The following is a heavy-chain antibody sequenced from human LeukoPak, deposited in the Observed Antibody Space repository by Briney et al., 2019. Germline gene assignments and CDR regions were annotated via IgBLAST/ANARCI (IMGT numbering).Heavy chain of an antibody. V-gene: IGHV3-23*01. CDR1: GFTFSSYG. CDR2: ISGSGSST. D-gene: IGHD6-6*01. Sequence: PGGSLRLSCAGSGFTFSSYGMNWVRQAPGKGLEWVSAISGSGSSTYYADSVEGRFTISRDNSKNSLYLQMDSLRADDTAVYYCAKLATRLAARPNFDYWGLGTLVAVSS. CDR3: AKLATRLAARPNFDY. J-gene: IGHJ4*02.